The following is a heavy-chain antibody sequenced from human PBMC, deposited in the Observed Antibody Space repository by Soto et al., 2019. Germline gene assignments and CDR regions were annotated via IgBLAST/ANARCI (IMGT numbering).Heavy chain of an antibody. V-gene: IGHV3-23*01. J-gene: IGHJ3*02. D-gene: IGHD2-2*01. CDR3: ALILGTKYRLPGAFDI. Sequence: EVQLLESGGGLVQPGGSLRLSCAASGFTFSSYAMSWVRQAPGKGLEWVSAISGSGGSTYYADYVKGRFTISRDNSKNTLYLQMNSLRAEDTAVYYCALILGTKYRLPGAFDIWGQGTMVTVSS. CDR2: ISGSGGST. CDR1: GFTFSSYA.